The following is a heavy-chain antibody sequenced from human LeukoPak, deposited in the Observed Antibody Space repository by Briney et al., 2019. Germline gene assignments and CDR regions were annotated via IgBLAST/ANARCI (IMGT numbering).Heavy chain of an antibody. Sequence: GGSLRLSCRASGFTFSAYAMTWVRQAPGKGLEWVSGISGSGGSTYYSGSVKGRSTISRDNSKNTLFLQMNSLRAEDTALYFCAKGKSGDSSDYYPDYWGQGTLVIVSS. J-gene: IGHJ4*02. D-gene: IGHD3-22*01. V-gene: IGHV3-23*01. CDR2: ISGSGGST. CDR3: AKGKSGDSSDYYPDY. CDR1: GFTFSAYA.